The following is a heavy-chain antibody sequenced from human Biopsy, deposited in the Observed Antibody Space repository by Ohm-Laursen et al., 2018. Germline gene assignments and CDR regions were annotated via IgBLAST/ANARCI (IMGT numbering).Heavy chain of an antibody. D-gene: IGHD3-22*01. CDR2: VYYTGST. CDR1: GDSISSYY. J-gene: IGHJ2*01. CDR3: ARDRGYYSDRTVPGYFDL. V-gene: IGHV4-59*01. Sequence: TLSLTCTVSGDSISSYYWSWIRQPPGKGLQWIGYVYYTGSTDYNPSLQSRVTISVDTSKNHFSLRLRSVTPSDTAIYYCARDRGYYSDRTVPGYFDLWGRGTLVTVSS.